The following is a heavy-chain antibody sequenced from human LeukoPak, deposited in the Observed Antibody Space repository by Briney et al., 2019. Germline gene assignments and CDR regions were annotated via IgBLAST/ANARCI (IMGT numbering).Heavy chain of an antibody. CDR3: ARDGVGGGYAFDI. Sequence: ASVKVSCKASGYTFTGYYMHWVRQAPGQGLEWMGWINPNSGGTNYAQKFQGRVTMTRDTSISTAYMELSRLRSDDTAVYYCARDGVGGGYAFDIWGQGTMVTVSS. J-gene: IGHJ3*02. V-gene: IGHV1-2*02. CDR2: INPNSGGT. D-gene: IGHD3-10*01. CDR1: GYTFTGYY.